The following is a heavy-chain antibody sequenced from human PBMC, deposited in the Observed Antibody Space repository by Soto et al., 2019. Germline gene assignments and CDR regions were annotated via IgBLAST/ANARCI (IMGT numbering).Heavy chain of an antibody. V-gene: IGHV4-59*12. D-gene: IGHD2-2*01. CDR3: ARDVVPAANHYYYYGMDV. CDR2: IYYTGST. Sequence: SETLSLTCTVSGGSISSYYWSWIRQPPGKGLEWIGYIYYTGSTNYNPSLKSRVTISVDTSKNQFSLKLSSVTAADTAVYYCARDVVPAANHYYYYGMDVWGHGTTVTVSS. J-gene: IGHJ6*02. CDR1: GGSISSYY.